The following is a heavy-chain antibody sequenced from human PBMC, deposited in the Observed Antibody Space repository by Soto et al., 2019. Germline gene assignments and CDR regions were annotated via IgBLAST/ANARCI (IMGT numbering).Heavy chain of an antibody. Sequence: PGGSLRLSCAASGFTFSSYWMSLVRQVPGKGLEWVANIKQDGSEKYYVDSVKGRFTISRDNAKNSLYLQMNSLRAEDTAVYYCARAKQWLVRPGNWFDPWGQGTLVTVSS. V-gene: IGHV3-7*03. D-gene: IGHD6-19*01. CDR3: ARAKQWLVRPGNWFDP. J-gene: IGHJ5*02. CDR1: GFTFSSYW. CDR2: IKQDGSEK.